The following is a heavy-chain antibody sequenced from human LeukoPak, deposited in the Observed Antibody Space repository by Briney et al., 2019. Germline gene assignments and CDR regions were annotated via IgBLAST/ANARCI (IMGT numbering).Heavy chain of an antibody. CDR1: GGSISSSNW. CDR3: ARRDGYNSGFDY. V-gene: IGHV4-4*02. J-gene: IGHJ4*02. D-gene: IGHD5-24*01. Sequence: PSETLSLTCAVSGGSISSSNWWSWVRQPPGKGLEWIGEIYHSGSTNYNPSLKSRVTISVDKSKNLFSLKLSSVTAADTAVYYCARRDGYNSGFDYWGQGTLVTVSS. CDR2: IYHSGST.